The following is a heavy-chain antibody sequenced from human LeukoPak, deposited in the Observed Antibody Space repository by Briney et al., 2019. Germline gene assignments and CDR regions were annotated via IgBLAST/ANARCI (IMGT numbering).Heavy chain of an antibody. CDR3: ARDVCSGGSCLDY. J-gene: IGHJ4*02. CDR1: GYTFTSYG. Sequence: GASVKVSCKASGYTFTSYGISWVRQAPGQGLEWMGIINPSGGSTSYAQKFQGRVTMTRDTSTSTVYMELSSLRSEDTAVYYCARDVCSGGSCLDYWGQGTLVTVSS. V-gene: IGHV1-46*01. D-gene: IGHD2-15*01. CDR2: INPSGGST.